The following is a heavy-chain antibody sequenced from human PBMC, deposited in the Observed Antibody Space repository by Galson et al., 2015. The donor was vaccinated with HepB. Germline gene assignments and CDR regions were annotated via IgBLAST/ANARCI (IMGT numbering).Heavy chain of an antibody. Sequence: SVKVSCKASGGTFGSYAISWVRQAPGQGLEWMGRIIPILGIANYAQKFQGRVTITADKSTSTAYMELSSLRSEDTAVYYCARATAKAEYFQHWGQGTLVTVSS. V-gene: IGHV1-69*04. CDR3: ARATAKAEYFQH. J-gene: IGHJ1*01. CDR1: GGTFGSYA. CDR2: IIPILGIA. D-gene: IGHD4-17*01.